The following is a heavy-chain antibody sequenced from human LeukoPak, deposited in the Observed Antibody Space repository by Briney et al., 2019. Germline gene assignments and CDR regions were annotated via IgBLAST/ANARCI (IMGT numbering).Heavy chain of an antibody. Sequence: GGSLRLSCAASGFPFSSYEMNWVRQAPGKGLEWVSYISSSATTIYYADSVKGRFTISRDTPKNSLSLQMNSLRAEDTAVYYCARGFGYTFDYWGQGTLVTVSS. CDR1: GFPFSSYE. CDR2: ISSSATTI. D-gene: IGHD5-18*01. V-gene: IGHV3-48*03. CDR3: ARGFGYTFDY. J-gene: IGHJ4*02.